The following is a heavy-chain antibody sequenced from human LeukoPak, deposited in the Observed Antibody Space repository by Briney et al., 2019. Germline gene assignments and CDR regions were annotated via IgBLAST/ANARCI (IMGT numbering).Heavy chain of an antibody. CDR1: GFTFSSYA. J-gene: IGHJ3*02. V-gene: IGHV3-23*01. Sequence: GSLRLSCAASGFTFSSYAMSWVRQAPGKGLEWVSAISGSGGSTYYADSVKGRFTISRDNSKNTLYLQMNSLRAEDTAVYYCAKSIRGLLWFGEPAFDAFDIWGQGTMVTVSS. D-gene: IGHD3-10*01. CDR3: AKSIRGLLWFGEPAFDAFDI. CDR2: ISGSGGST.